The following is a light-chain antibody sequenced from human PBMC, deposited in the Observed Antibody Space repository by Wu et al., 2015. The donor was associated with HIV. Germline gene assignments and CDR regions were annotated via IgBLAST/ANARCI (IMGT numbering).Light chain of an antibody. CDR2: GAS. V-gene: IGKV3-7*04. CDR1: QSVSSTY. J-gene: IGKJ2*03. CDR3: QQDYNPSYS. Sequence: PGERVTLSCRASQSVSSTYLTWYHQKPGQAPRLLIYGASTRATGIPARFSGSGSGTDFTLTISSLQPEDFALYYCQQDYNPSYSFGQGTKLEIK.